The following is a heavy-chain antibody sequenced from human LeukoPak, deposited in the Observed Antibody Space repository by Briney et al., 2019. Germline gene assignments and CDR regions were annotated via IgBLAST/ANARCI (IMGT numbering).Heavy chain of an antibody. Sequence: PGGSLRLSCAASGFTFSNYSMSWVRQAPGMGLQWVSSITSTSSYMYYPDSVKGRFTISRDNAKKSLYLQMNSLRADDTAVYYCARGMTGFDYWGQGTLVTVSS. CDR1: GFTFSNYS. D-gene: IGHD3-9*01. CDR2: ITSTSSYM. J-gene: IGHJ4*02. V-gene: IGHV3-21*01. CDR3: ARGMTGFDY.